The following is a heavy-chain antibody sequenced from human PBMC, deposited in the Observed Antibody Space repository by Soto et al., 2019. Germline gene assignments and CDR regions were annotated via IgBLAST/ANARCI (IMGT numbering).Heavy chain of an antibody. V-gene: IGHV2-5*02. CDR1: GFSLSSGVG. CDR2: IYWDNDK. CDR3: SYSHWLARGRGWFDP. Sequence: QITLKESGPTLVKPTETLTLTCTFSGFSLSSGVGVGWVRQPPGKALEWLAVIYWDNDKRSSPSLKSRLTITKDTSKNQVFLTMTNIDPVDTATYYCSYSHWLARGRGWFDPWGPGTLVTVSS. D-gene: IGHD6-19*01. J-gene: IGHJ5*02.